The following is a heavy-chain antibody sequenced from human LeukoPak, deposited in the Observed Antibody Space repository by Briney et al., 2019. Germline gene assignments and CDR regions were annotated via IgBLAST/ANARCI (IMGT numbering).Heavy chain of an antibody. J-gene: IGHJ6*03. CDR2: IYYSGST. Sequence: SETLSLTCTVSGGSISSYYWSWIRQPPGKGLEWIGYIYYSGSTNYNPSLKSRVTISADTSKNQFSLKLSSVTAADTAVYYCARGCSGGSCYPSSRYYYYYYMDVWGKGTTVTVSS. D-gene: IGHD2-15*01. V-gene: IGHV4-59*01. CDR3: ARGCSGGSCYPSSRYYYYYYMDV. CDR1: GGSISSYY.